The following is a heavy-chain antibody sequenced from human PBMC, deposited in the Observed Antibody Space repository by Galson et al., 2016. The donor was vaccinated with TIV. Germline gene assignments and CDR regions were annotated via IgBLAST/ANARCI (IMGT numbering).Heavy chain of an antibody. V-gene: IGHV4-38-2*02. J-gene: IGHJ4*02. CDR2: VYYTGGT. CDR3: PRGIAGTPVHS. Sequence: LSLTCPVSGYSFTRYYYWGWIRQPPGKGLEWIGSVYYTGGTYYNPSLRSRVTVSLDTSNNQFFLKLSTVTAADTAVYYCPRGIAGTPVHSWGQGALVTVSS. CDR1: GYSFTRYYY. D-gene: IGHD1-7*01.